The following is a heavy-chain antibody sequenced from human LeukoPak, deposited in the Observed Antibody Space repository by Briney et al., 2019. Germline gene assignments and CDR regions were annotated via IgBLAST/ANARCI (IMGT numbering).Heavy chain of an antibody. V-gene: IGHV1-69*04. Sequence: SVKVSCKASGVTFSNSGITWVRQVPGQGLEWMGRIIPVLEEAQYAQNFQGKVTITADKSTTTAYMELYSLTSEDTAVYYCARDQLELGTHWFDPWGQGTLVTVSS. D-gene: IGHD1-1*01. CDR3: ARDQLELGTHWFDP. CDR2: IIPVLEEA. CDR1: GVTFSNSG. J-gene: IGHJ5*02.